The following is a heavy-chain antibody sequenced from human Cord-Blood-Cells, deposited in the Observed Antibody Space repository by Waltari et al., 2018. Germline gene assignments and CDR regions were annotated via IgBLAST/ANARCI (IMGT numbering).Heavy chain of an antibody. CDR1: AFSLRPRGVG. J-gene: IGHJ4*02. D-gene: IGHD6-13*01. V-gene: IGHV2-5*02. Sequence: QITLKESGPTLVKPTQTLTLTCTFSAFSLRPRGVGVGWIRQPPGKALEWLALIYWDDDKRYSPSLKSRLTITKDTSKNQVVLTMTNMDPVDTATYYCALGYSSSWYVYWGQGTLVTVSS. CDR3: ALGYSSSWYVY. CDR2: IYWDDDK.